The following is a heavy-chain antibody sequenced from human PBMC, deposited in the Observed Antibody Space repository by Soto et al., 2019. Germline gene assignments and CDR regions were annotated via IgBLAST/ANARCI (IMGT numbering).Heavy chain of an antibody. CDR1: GDSISTDY. CDR3: AKNWNWGSLVH. CDR2: IYYGGST. Sequence: SETLSLTCTVSGDSISTDYWSWIRQSPGKGLEWIGFIYYGGSTNYNPSLKSRVTISIDTPKNQFSLKLSSVTAADTAVYYCAKNWNWGSLVHWGQGTLVT. D-gene: IGHD7-27*01. J-gene: IGHJ4*02. V-gene: IGHV4-59*08.